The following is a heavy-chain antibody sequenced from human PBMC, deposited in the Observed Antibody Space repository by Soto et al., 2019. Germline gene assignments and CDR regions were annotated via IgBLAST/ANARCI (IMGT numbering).Heavy chain of an antibody. V-gene: IGHV5-51*01. J-gene: IGHJ3*01. D-gene: IGHD2-21*02. CDR1: GYTFTRNW. CDR3: ATPGGRDFNAFDV. CDR2: IFPIDSDT. Sequence: PGESLKISCKGSGYTFTRNWIGWVRQMPGKGLEWMGIIFPIDSDTRYSPSSQGQVTISADNSISTAYLQWSSLKASDTAIYYCATPGGRDFNAFDVWGPGTMVTVSS.